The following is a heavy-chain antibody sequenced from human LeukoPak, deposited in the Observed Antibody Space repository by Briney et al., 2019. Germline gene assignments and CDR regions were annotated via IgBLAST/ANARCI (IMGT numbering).Heavy chain of an antibody. CDR1: GFTFGSYA. CDR2: ISGSGGNT. V-gene: IGHV3-23*01. J-gene: IGHJ4*02. Sequence: GGSLRLSCAASGFTFGSYAMSWVRQAPGKGLEWVSTISGSGGNTYYADSVKGRFTISRDNSKNTLYLQMNSLRAEDTAVYYCAKDLSSGITMVRGVPNDYWGQGTLVTVSS. D-gene: IGHD3-10*01. CDR3: AKDLSSGITMVRGVPNDY.